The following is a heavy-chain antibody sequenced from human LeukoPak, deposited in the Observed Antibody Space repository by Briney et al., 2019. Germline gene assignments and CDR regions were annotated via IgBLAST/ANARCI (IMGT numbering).Heavy chain of an antibody. CDR2: IDPSGSYT. CDR1: GYSFTTYW. CDR3: AGLGIYSSSC. V-gene: IGHV5-10-1*01. D-gene: IGHD6-13*01. Sequence: GECLKISCKGSGYSFTTYWISWVRQMPGKGLEWMGRIDPSGSYTKYSPSFQGHVTISADKSISTAYLQWSSLKASDTAMYYCAGLGIYSSSCWGQGTLVSVSS. J-gene: IGHJ4*02.